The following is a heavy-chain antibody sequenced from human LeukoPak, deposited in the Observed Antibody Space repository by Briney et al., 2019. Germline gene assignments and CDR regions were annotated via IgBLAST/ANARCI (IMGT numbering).Heavy chain of an antibody. V-gene: IGHV4-61*02. D-gene: IGHD3-22*01. CDR3: AKATGDYYDSSGSLAY. J-gene: IGHJ4*02. Sequence: SETLSLTCTVSGGSISRSSYYWSWIWQPAGKGLEWIGRIYTSGSTNYNPSLKSRVTISVDTSKNQFSLKLSSVTAADTAVYYCAKATGDYYDSSGSLAYWGQGTLVTVSS. CDR1: GGSISRSSYY. CDR2: IYTSGST.